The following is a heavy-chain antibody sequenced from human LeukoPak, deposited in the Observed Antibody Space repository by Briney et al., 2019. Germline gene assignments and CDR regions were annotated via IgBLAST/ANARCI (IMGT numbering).Heavy chain of an antibody. CDR1: GFTFSSYW. D-gene: IGHD1-26*01. CDR3: ARGYSGTYRFGY. V-gene: IGHV3-74*01. CDR2: INTDGSST. Sequence: SGGSLRLSCAASGFTFSSYWMHWVRQAPGKGLVWVSRINTDGSSTTYADSVKGRFTISRDNAKNTLYLEMSSLRAEDTAVYYCARGYSGTYRFGYWGQGTLVTVSS. J-gene: IGHJ4*02.